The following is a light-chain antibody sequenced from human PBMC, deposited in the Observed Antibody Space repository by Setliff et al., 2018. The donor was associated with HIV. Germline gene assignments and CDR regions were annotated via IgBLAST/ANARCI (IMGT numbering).Light chain of an antibody. J-gene: IGLJ1*01. CDR2: EVS. CDR1: SSDVGSYNL. CDR3: CSYAGSKTFV. V-gene: IGLV2-23*02. Sequence: QSVLTQPASVSGSPGQSITISCTGTSSDVGSYNLVSWYQQHPGRAPKLMIYEVSKRPSGVSNRFSVSKSGNTASLTISGLQAEDETDYYCCSYAGSKTFVFGTGTKVTVL.